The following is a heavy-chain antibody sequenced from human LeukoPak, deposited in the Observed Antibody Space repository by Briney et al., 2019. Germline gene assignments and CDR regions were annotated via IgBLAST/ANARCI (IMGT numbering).Heavy chain of an antibody. Sequence: ASVKVSCKASVYTFTTYGINWVRQAPGQGLEWMGWMNPNGINTGSAQKFQGRITMTMNASITTAYMELSRLRSEDTAVYYCARGRMSFVWGQGTLVTVSS. J-gene: IGHJ1*01. CDR2: MNPNGINT. CDR3: ARGRMSFV. V-gene: IGHV1-8*01. CDR1: VYTFTTYG. D-gene: IGHD3/OR15-3a*01.